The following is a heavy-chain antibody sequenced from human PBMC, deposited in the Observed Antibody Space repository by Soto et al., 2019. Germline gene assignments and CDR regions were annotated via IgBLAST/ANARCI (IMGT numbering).Heavy chain of an antibody. CDR3: TTDGGIAARPGRVYYYYGMDV. Sequence: LRLSCAASGFTFSNAWMSWVRQAPGKGLEWVGRIKSKTDGGTTDYAAPVKGRFTISRDDSKNTLYLQMNSLKTEDTAVYYCTTDGGIAARPGRVYYYYGMDVWGQGTTVTVSS. CDR1: GFTFSNAW. J-gene: IGHJ6*02. V-gene: IGHV3-15*01. D-gene: IGHD6-6*01. CDR2: IKSKTDGGTT.